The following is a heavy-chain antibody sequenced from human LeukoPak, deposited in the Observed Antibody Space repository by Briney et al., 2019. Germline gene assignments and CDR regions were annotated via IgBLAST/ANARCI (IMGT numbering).Heavy chain of an antibody. J-gene: IGHJ6*03. CDR1: GLSFSSHA. D-gene: IGHD2-15*01. V-gene: IGHV3-23*01. CDR2: IRGSGSTT. Sequence: GGSLRLSCAASGLSFSSHAMTWVRQAPGKGLEWVSSIRGSGSTTYYADSVRGRFTISRDNVKRTLWLQMTSLSAEDTAIYSSANHPPSSCSGRNCSYAYYSHMDVWGKGTTVFVSS. CDR3: ANHPPSSCSGRNCSYAYYSHMDV.